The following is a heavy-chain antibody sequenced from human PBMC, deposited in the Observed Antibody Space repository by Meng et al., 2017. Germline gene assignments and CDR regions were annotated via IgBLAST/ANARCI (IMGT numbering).Heavy chain of an antibody. V-gene: IGHV1-69*13. CDR3: ARVLRDGYNLSY. CDR2: IIPIFGTA. Sequence: VQGVQSGAEVKKPGASVQVSCKASGYTFTSYGISWVRHAPGQGLEWMGGIIPIFGTANYAQKFPGRVTITADESTSTAYMELSSLRSEDTAVYYCARVLRDGYNLSYWGQGTLITVSS. D-gene: IGHD5-24*01. J-gene: IGHJ4*02. CDR1: GYTFTSYG.